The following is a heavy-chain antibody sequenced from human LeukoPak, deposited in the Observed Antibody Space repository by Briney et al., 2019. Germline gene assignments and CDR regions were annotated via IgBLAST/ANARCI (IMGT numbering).Heavy chain of an antibody. CDR2: MNPGSGNT. D-gene: IGHD3-22*01. CDR3: ARASRQVKGYDSAGYYYFGH. CDR1: GDTFTSYD. Sequence: GASVTVSCKASGDTFTSYDINWVRQATGHGLECMGWMNPGSGNTGLAQKFQGRVTMTSNTSTSTAYMELSSLRSEDTAVYFCARASRQVKGYDSAGYYYFGHWGQGAVVTVSS. V-gene: IGHV1-8*01. J-gene: IGHJ4*02.